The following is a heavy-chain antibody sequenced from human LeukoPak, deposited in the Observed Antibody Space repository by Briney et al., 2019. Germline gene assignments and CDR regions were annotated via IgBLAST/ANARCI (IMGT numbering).Heavy chain of an antibody. D-gene: IGHD1-26*01. CDR2: ISGDRSTI. CDR1: GFTFSDYA. Sequence: GGSLRLSCGASGFTFSDYAMLWVRQAPGKGLEWISLISGDRSTIFLADSVRGRFITSRDNAQNSLYLQTNSLRAEDTAVYYCARDRPVVGAIDFWGQGTLVTVSS. J-gene: IGHJ4*02. V-gene: IGHV3-48*04. CDR3: ARDRPVVGAIDF.